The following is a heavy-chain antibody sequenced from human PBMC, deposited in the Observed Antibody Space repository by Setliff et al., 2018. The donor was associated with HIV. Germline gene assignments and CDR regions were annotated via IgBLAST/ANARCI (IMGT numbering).Heavy chain of an antibody. Sequence: PGGSLRLSCAASGFTFSNYAMSWVRQAPGKGLEWVSYISSSGSTIYYADSVKGRFTISRDNAKKSLYLQMNSLRAEDTAVYYCARDWYYYDSSGYGGDLSFDIWGQGTMVTVSS. D-gene: IGHD3-22*01. J-gene: IGHJ3*02. CDR1: GFTFSNYA. V-gene: IGHV3-48*04. CDR3: ARDWYYYDSSGYGGDLSFDI. CDR2: ISSSGSTI.